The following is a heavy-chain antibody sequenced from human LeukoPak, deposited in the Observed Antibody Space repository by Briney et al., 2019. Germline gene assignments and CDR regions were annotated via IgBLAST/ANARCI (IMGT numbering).Heavy chain of an antibody. D-gene: IGHD3-16*01. J-gene: IGHJ4*02. CDR2: ISSSSSYI. CDR1: GFTFSSYS. Sequence: GGSLRLSCAASGFTFSSYSMNWVRQAPGKGLEWVSSISSSSSYIYYADSVKGRFTISRDNAKNSLYLQMKSLRAEDTAVYYCASSARGTYFFDYWGQGTLVTVSS. CDR3: ASSARGTYFFDY. V-gene: IGHV3-21*01.